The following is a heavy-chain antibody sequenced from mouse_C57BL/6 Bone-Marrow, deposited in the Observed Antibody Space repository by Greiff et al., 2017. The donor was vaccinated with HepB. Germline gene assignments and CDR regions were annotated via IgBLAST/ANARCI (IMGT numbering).Heavy chain of an antibody. CDR3: ARGDSNYSGYAMDY. CDR2: IDPSDSYT. CDR1: GYTFTSYW. D-gene: IGHD2-5*01. J-gene: IGHJ4*01. V-gene: IGHV1-50*01. Sequence: QVQLQQPGAELVKPGASVKLSCKASGYTFTSYWMQWVKQRPGQGLEWIGEIDPSDSYTNYNQKFKGKATLTVDTSSSTAYMQLSSLTSEDSAVYYCARGDSNYSGYAMDYWGQGTSVTVSS.